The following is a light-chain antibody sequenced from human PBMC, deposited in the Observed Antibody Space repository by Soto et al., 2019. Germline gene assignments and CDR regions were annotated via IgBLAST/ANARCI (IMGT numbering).Light chain of an antibody. CDR2: RAS. Sequence: DIQMTQFPSTLSASVGDRVTITCRASQSVSTRLAWYQQKPGKAPSLLIYRASSLESGVPSRFSGSGSGTEFTLTIRSLQPDDFASYYGQQYNNYPRTFGQGTKVEVK. V-gene: IGKV1-5*03. CDR3: QQYNNYPRT. J-gene: IGKJ1*01. CDR1: QSVSTR.